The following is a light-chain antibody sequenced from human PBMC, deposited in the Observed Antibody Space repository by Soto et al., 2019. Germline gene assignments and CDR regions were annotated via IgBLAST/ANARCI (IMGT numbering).Light chain of an antibody. CDR3: AAWDYSLNGGV. Sequence: QSALTQPPSASGTPGQRVTISCSGSSSNIGSNTVNWYQQLPGTAPKLLIYSNNQRPSGVPDRFSGSKSGTSASLAISGLQSEDEADYYCAAWDYSLNGGVFGGGTKVTVL. V-gene: IGLV1-44*01. J-gene: IGLJ3*02. CDR1: SSNIGSNT. CDR2: SNN.